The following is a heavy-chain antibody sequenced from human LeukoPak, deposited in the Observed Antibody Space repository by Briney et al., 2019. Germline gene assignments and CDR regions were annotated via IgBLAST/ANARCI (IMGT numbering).Heavy chain of an antibody. CDR2: IYYSGST. CDR1: GGSISSSSYY. V-gene: IGHV4-39*01. D-gene: IGHD3-22*01. Sequence: PSETLSLTCTVSGGSISSSSYYWGWIRQPPGKGLEWIGSIYYSGSTYYNPSLKSRVTISVDTSKNQLSLKLSSATAADTAVYYCARQVDSSGYYPLYYYYGMDVWGQGTTVTVSS. CDR3: ARQVDSSGYYPLYYYYGMDV. J-gene: IGHJ6*02.